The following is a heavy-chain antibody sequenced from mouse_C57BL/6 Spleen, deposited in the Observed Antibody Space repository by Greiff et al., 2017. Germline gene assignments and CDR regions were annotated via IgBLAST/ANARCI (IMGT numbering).Heavy chain of an antibody. Sequence: QVQLQQPGAELVKPGASVKLSCKASGYTFTSYWMHWVKQRPGQGLEWIGMIHPNSGSTNYNEKFKSKATLTVDKSSSTAYMQLSSLTSEDSAVYYCARESSRWYGGFDYWGQGTTLTVSS. CDR3: ARESSRWYGGFDY. J-gene: IGHJ2*01. CDR1: GYTFTSYW. CDR2: IHPNSGST. D-gene: IGHD2-14*01. V-gene: IGHV1-64*01.